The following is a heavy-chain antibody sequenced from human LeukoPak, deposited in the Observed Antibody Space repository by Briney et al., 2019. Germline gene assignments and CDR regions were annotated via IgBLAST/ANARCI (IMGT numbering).Heavy chain of an antibody. J-gene: IGHJ6*04. D-gene: IGHD3-10*02. Sequence: GGSLRLSCAASGFTFSSYSMNGVHQAPGKGLEWVSYISSSGSTIYYADSVKGRFTISRDNAKNSLYLQMNSLRAEDTAVYYCAELGITMIGGVWGKGTTVTISS. CDR2: ISSSGSTI. CDR3: AELGITMIGGV. V-gene: IGHV3-48*04. CDR1: GFTFSSYS.